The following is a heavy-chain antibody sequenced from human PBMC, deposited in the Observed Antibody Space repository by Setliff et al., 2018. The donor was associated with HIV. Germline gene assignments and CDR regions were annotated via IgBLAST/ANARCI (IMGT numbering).Heavy chain of an antibody. CDR3: ARLGSAWSDSYYYAMDV. CDR1: GYTFTGYG. J-gene: IGHJ6*02. Sequence: GASVKVSCKASGYTFTGYGISWVRQAPGQGLEWMGWISAYNGNTNYAQKLQGRVTMTTDTSTNTAYMELRSLNFDDTAVYYCARLGSAWSDSYYYAMDVWGQGTTVTVS. D-gene: IGHD6-19*01. V-gene: IGHV1-18*01. CDR2: ISAYNGNT.